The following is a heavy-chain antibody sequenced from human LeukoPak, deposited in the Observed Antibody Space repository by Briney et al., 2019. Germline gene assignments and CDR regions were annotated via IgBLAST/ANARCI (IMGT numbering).Heavy chain of an antibody. V-gene: IGHV1-2*02. CDR2: INPNSGGT. D-gene: IGHD3-22*01. Sequence: ASVKVSCKASGYTFTGYYMHWVRQAPGQGLEWMGWINPNSGGTNYAQKFQGRVTMTRDTSISTAYMELSRLRSDDTAVYYCARDLGDSSGYRSYYYGMDVWGQGTTVTVSS. J-gene: IGHJ6*02. CDR3: ARDLGDSSGYRSYYYGMDV. CDR1: GYTFTGYY.